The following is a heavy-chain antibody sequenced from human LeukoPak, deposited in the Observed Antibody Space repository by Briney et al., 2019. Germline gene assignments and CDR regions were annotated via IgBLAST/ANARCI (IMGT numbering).Heavy chain of an antibody. Sequence: SETLSLTCTVSGVSISSSSYYWGWIRQPPGKGLEWIGSIYYSGSTYYNPSLKSRVTISVDTSKNQFSLKLSSVTAADTAVYYCARRPDYAGLDYWGQGTLVTVSS. CDR2: IYYSGST. CDR3: ARRPDYAGLDY. CDR1: GVSISSSSYY. D-gene: IGHD4-17*01. V-gene: IGHV4-39*01. J-gene: IGHJ4*02.